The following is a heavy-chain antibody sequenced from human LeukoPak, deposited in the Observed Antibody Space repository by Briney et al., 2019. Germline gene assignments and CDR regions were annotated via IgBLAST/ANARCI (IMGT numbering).Heavy chain of an antibody. CDR3: AREGASGSYYSAGLFDY. J-gene: IGHJ4*02. V-gene: IGHV4-59*01. CDR1: GGSISSYY. Sequence: SETLSLTCTVSGGSISSYYWSWIRQPPGKGLEWIGYIYYSGSTNYNPSLKSRVTISVDTSKKQFSLTLSSVTAADTAVYYCAREGASGSYYSAGLFDYWGQGTLVTVSS. D-gene: IGHD3-10*01. CDR2: IYYSGST.